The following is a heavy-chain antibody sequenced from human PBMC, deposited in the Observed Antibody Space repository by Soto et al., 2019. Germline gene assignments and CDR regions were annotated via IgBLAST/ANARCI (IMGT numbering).Heavy chain of an antibody. J-gene: IGHJ4*02. V-gene: IGHV5-51*01. Sequence: GESLKISCKGSGYSFTSYWIGWVRQMPGKGLEWIGIIYHGDSDTRYSPSFQGQVTISADNSISNAYLQWSSLKASDTAMYYCATKVYCSSSSCYGGYYFEYWAQGTMVTVSS. D-gene: IGHD2-2*01. CDR3: ATKVYCSSSSCYGGYYFEY. CDR2: IYHGDSDT. CDR1: GYSFTSYW.